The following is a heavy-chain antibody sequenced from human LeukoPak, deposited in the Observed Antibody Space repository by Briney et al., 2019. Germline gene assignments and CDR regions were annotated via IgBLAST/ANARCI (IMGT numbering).Heavy chain of an antibody. D-gene: IGHD2-15*01. CDR1: GGSISSGDYY. J-gene: IGHJ2*01. CDR2: IYYSGST. Sequence: TSETLSLTCTVSGGSISSGDYYWSWIRQPPGKGLEWIGYIYYSGSTYYNPSLKSRVAISVDTSKNQFSLKLSSVTAADTAVYYCARGGKAAVRFDLWGRGTLVTVSS. V-gene: IGHV4-30-4*01. CDR3: ARGGKAAVRFDL.